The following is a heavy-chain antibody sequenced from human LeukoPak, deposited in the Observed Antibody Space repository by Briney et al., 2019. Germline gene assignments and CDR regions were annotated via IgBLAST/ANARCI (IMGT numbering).Heavy chain of an antibody. D-gene: IGHD6-13*01. J-gene: IGHJ4*02. V-gene: IGHV1-3*01. CDR1: GYTFTSYA. CDR2: INAGNGNT. CDR3: ARDLKGSSWPFDY. Sequence: ASVKVSCKASGYTFTSYAMHWVRQAPGQRLEWMGWINAGNGNTKYSQKFQGRVTITRDTSASTAYMELSSLRSEDTAVYYCARDLKGSSWPFDYWGQGTLVTVSS.